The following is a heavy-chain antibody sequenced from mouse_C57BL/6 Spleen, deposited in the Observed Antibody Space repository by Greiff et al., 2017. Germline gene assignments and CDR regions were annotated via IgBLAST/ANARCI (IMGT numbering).Heavy chain of an antibody. CDR3: TRSLRDY. J-gene: IGHJ2*01. D-gene: IGHD1-1*01. CDR1: GYTFTDYE. CDR2: IDPETGGT. V-gene: IGHV1-15*01. Sequence: QVQLKQSGADLVRPGASVTLSCTASGYTFTDYEMHWVKQTPVHGLEWIGAIDPETGGTAYTQKFKGKAILTADKSSSTAYMELRSLTSKDSAVYYCTRSLRDYWGQGTTLTVSS.